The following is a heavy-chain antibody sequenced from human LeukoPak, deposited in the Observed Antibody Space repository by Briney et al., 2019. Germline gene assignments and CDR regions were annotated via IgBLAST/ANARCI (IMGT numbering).Heavy chain of an antibody. D-gene: IGHD3-22*01. V-gene: IGHV1-69*13. CDR2: IIPIYGTA. CDR1: GGTFSNYS. Sequence: ASVTVPCKASGGTFSNYSISWVRQAPGQGLAWTGGIIPIYGTAHHAQKFQGRVTITADESTSTAYMELSRLRSEDAAVYYCAGGYDSSSDAFDIWGQGTMVTVSS. J-gene: IGHJ3*02. CDR3: AGGYDSSSDAFDI.